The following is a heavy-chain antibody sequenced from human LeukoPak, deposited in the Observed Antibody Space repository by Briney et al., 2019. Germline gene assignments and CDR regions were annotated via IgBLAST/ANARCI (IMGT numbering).Heavy chain of an antibody. Sequence: PGGSLRLSCAASGFTFSSYSMNWVRQAPGKGLEWVSSISSSSSYIYYADSVKGRFTISRDNAKNSLYLQMNSLRAEDTAVYYCASYDSSGYYSPYFQHWGQGTLVTASS. J-gene: IGHJ1*01. D-gene: IGHD3-22*01. CDR2: ISSSSSYI. CDR3: ASYDSSGYYSPYFQH. CDR1: GFTFSSYS. V-gene: IGHV3-21*01.